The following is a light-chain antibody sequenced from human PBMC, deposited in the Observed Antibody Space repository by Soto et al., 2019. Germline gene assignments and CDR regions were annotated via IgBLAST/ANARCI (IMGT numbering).Light chain of an antibody. V-gene: IGLV3-21*02. Sequence: SYELTEPPSVAVALGQTGRITCGGNNIGSKSVNWYQQKPGQAPVLVVYYDSDRPSGIPERFSGSNSGNTATLTISRVEAGDEADYYCQVWDSSSDHYVFGTGTKVTVL. CDR3: QVWDSSSDHYV. CDR1: NIGSKS. CDR2: YDS. J-gene: IGLJ1*01.